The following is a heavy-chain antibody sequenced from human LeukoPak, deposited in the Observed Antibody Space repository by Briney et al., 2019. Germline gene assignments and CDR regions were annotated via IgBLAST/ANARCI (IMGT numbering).Heavy chain of an antibody. Sequence: SETLSLTCTVSGGSVSSGSYYWSWIRQPPGKGLERIGYIYYSGNTNNNPSLKSRVTISADTSKNQFSLKLSSVTAADTAVYYCATLKYYDDSGYSNWGQGTLVTVSS. D-gene: IGHD3-22*01. J-gene: IGHJ4*02. CDR2: IYYSGNT. V-gene: IGHV4-61*01. CDR1: GGSVSSGSYY. CDR3: ATLKYYDDSGYSN.